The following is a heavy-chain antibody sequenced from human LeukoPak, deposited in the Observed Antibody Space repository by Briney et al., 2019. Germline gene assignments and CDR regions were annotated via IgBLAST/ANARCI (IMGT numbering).Heavy chain of an antibody. CDR2: ISGSGGST. Sequence: PGGSLRLSCAASGFTFSSYAMSWVRQAPGKGLEWVSAISGSGGSTYYADSVKGRFTISRDNSKNTLYLQMNSLRAEDTAVYYCATSGSYYLGFDYWGQGTLVTVSS. CDR1: GFTFSSYA. J-gene: IGHJ4*02. D-gene: IGHD1-26*01. V-gene: IGHV3-23*01. CDR3: ATSGSYYLGFDY.